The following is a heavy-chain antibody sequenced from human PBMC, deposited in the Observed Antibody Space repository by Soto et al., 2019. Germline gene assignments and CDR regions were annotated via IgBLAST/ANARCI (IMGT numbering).Heavy chain of an antibody. D-gene: IGHD6-6*01. CDR1: GFTFSSYS. V-gene: IGHV3-21*01. J-gene: IGHJ3*02. Sequence: EVQLVESGGGLVKPGGSLRLSCAASGFTFSSYSMNWVRQAPGKGLEWVSSISSSSSYIYYADSVKGRFTISRDNAKNSLYLQMNSLRAEDTAVYYCAGIQLGYDAFDIWGQGTMVTVSS. CDR2: ISSSSSYI. CDR3: AGIQLGYDAFDI.